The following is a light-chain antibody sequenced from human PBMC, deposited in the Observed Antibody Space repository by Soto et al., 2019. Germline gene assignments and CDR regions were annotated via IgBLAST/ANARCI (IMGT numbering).Light chain of an antibody. CDR3: QQCYNWPLT. CDR2: DIS. J-gene: IGKJ4*01. CDR1: QSVSSY. Sequence: EVVLTQSPVTLSLSPGERATLSCRASQSVSSYLAWYQQKPGQAPRLLIYDISNRATGIPARFSGGGSGTEFTLTISSLQSEDFAVYYCQQCYNWPLTFGGGTKVDIK. V-gene: IGKV3-11*01.